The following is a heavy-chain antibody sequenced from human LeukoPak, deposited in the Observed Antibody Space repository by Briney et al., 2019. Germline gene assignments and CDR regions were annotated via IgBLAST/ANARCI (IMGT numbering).Heavy chain of an antibody. V-gene: IGHV3-7*01. Sequence: GGSLRLSCAASGFTFSSYWMSWVRQAPGKGLEWVANIKQDGSEKYYVDSVKGRFTISRDNAKNSLYLQMNSLRAEGTAVYFCTGDLFASTVSFRVNGYWGPGTPVTVSS. J-gene: IGHJ4*02. CDR2: IKQDGSEK. CDR1: GFTFSSYW. CDR3: TGDLFASTVSFRVNGY. D-gene: IGHD2-8*01.